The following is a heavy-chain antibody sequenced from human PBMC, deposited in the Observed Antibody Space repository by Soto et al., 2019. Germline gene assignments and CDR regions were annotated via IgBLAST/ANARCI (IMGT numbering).Heavy chain of an antibody. Sequence: ASLKVSCKASGYTFTSYGISWVRQAPGQGLEWMGWISAYNGNTNYAQKLQGRVTMTTDTSTSTAYMELRSLRSDDTAVYYCARVVYYYGSGNSVGYYYYMDVWGKGTTVTVSS. D-gene: IGHD3-10*01. V-gene: IGHV1-18*01. J-gene: IGHJ6*03. CDR2: ISAYNGNT. CDR3: ARVVYYYGSGNSVGYYYYMDV. CDR1: GYTFTSYG.